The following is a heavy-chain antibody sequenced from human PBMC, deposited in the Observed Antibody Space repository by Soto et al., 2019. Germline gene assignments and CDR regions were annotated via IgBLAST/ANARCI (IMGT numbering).Heavy chain of an antibody. CDR1: GFTCSSCA. CDR2: VSDSGGST. Sequence: PGGSLRLCYAAAGFTCSSCAMSWVRQAQGKGLEWVSSVSDSGGSTYYPDSVKGRFTISRDNSKTTVYLQMNSLRAEDTAVYYCAKRDRNRGTWGPFDYWGQGTLVTVSS. J-gene: IGHJ4*02. CDR3: AKRDRNRGTWGPFDY. V-gene: IGHV3-23*01. D-gene: IGHD3-16*01.